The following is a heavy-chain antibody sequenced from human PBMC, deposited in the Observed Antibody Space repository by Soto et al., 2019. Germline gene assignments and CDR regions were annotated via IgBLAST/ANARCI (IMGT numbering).Heavy chain of an antibody. Sequence: QVQLVESGGGLVQPGGSLRLSCAASGFTFGDYEMSWIRQAAGRGPEWVSFLCRSGNTIYYAVSVRGRFSISWDNAGNSLYLQMESRSVEDTATYFCPRISGWYKADAFDMWDPETMVTVS. CDR2: LCRSGNTI. V-gene: IGHV3-11*01. J-gene: IGHJ3*02. CDR1: GFTFGDYE. CDR3: PRISGWYKADAFDM. D-gene: IGHD6-19*01.